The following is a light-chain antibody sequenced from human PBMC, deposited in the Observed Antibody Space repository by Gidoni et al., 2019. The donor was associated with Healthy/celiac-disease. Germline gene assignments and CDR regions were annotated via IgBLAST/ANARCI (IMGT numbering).Light chain of an antibody. CDR3: QQYGSSPPWT. CDR1: QSVSSSY. J-gene: IGKJ1*01. CDR2: GAS. Sequence: ERGLRQSPGTLSLSPGERATLACRASQSVSSSYLAWYQQKPGQAPRLLIYGASSRATGIPDRFSGSGSGTDFTLTISRLEPEDFAVYYCQQYGSSPPWTFGQGTKVEIK. V-gene: IGKV3-20*01.